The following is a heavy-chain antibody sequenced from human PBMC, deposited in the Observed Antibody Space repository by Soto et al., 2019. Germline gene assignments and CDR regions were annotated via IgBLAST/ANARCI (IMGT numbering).Heavy chain of an antibody. CDR3: ARDLSGGYSSSSYRFDP. CDR1: GGSISSYY. D-gene: IGHD6-6*01. Sequence: XATLSLTCTVSGGSISSYYWSWIRPPPGKGLEWIGYIYYSGSTNYNPSLKSRVTISVDTSKNQFSLKLSSVTAADTAVYYCARDLSGGYSSSSYRFDPWGQGTLVTVSS. V-gene: IGHV4-59*01. CDR2: IYYSGST. J-gene: IGHJ5*02.